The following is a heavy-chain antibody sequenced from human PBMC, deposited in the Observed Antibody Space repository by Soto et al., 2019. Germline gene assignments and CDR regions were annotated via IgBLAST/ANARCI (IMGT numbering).Heavy chain of an antibody. V-gene: IGHV1-8*01. J-gene: IGHJ4*02. CDR1: GYTFTSYD. Sequence: ASVKVSCKASGYTFTSYDINWVRQATGQGLEWMGWKNPNSGNTGYAQKFQGRVTMTRNTSISTAYMELSSLRSEDTAVYYCASSRPGYSGYDWEGDFDYWGQGTLVTVSS. CDR2: KNPNSGNT. D-gene: IGHD5-12*01. CDR3: ASSRPGYSGYDWEGDFDY.